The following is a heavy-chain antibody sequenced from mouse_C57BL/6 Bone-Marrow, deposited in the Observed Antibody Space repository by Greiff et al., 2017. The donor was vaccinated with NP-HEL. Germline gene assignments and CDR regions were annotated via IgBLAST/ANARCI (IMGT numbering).Heavy chain of an antibody. D-gene: IGHD1-1*01. CDR2: IYPRSGNT. CDR3: AKGVYYYGSPWDY. Sequence: QVHVKQSGAELARPGASVKLSCKASGYTFTSYGISWVKQRTGQGLEWIGEIYPRSGNTYYNEKFKGKATLTADKASSTAYMELRSLTSEDSAVYFCAKGVYYYGSPWDYWGQGTSVTVSS. J-gene: IGHJ4*01. CDR1: GYTFTSYG. V-gene: IGHV1-81*01.